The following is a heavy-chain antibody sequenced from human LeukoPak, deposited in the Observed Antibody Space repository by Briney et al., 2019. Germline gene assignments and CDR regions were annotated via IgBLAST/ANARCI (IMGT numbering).Heavy chain of an antibody. D-gene: IGHD3-10*01. CDR1: GGTFSSYA. Sequence: SVKVSCKASGGTFSSYAISWVRQAPGQGLEWMGGIIPIFGTANYAQKFQGRVTITTDESTSTAYMELSSLRSEDTAVYYCVRDRYGSGSYLVYWGQGTLVTVSS. V-gene: IGHV1-69*05. CDR2: IIPIFGTA. J-gene: IGHJ4*02. CDR3: VRDRYGSGSYLVY.